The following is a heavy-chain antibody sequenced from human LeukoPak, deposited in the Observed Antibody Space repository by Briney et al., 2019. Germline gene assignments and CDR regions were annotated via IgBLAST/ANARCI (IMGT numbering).Heavy chain of an antibody. J-gene: IGHJ4*02. CDR1: GFTFDDYA. V-gene: IGHV3-20*04. Sequence: GGSLRLSCAVSGFTFDDYAMYWVRQAPGKGLEWVSGINWNGGSTGYADSVKGRFTISRDNAKNSLYLQMNSLRAEDTALYYCASGGIYYGAAFDFWGQGTLVTVSS. CDR2: INWNGGST. D-gene: IGHD1-26*01. CDR3: ASGGIYYGAAFDF.